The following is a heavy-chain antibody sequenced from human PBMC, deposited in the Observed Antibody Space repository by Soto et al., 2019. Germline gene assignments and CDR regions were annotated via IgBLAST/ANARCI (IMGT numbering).Heavy chain of an antibody. V-gene: IGHV2-5*02. CDR3: AHTSGGGNSACFDY. J-gene: IGHJ4*02. Sequence: QITLKESGPPLVKPTQTLTLTCTFSGFSLSTSRVGVGWIRQPPGKALEWLALIYWDDDKRYSPSLKSRLTITKDTSKNRVVLTTTNTDPVDTATYYCAHTSGGGNSACFDYWGQGTLVTVSS. CDR1: GFSLSTSRVG. CDR2: IYWDDDK. D-gene: IGHD2-21*02.